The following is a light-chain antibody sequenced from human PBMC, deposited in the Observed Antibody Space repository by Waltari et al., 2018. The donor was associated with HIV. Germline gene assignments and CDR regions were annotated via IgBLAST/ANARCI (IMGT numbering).Light chain of an antibody. Sequence: QSALTQPAYVSGSPGQSITISCTGSSSDVGTYSLVSWYQHHPGKAPKLMIYEGNKRPSGVSNRFSGSKSGNTASLTISGLQAEDEADYYCSSYTSFSTVLFGGGTKLTVL. CDR2: EGN. CDR1: SSDVGTYSL. CDR3: SSYTSFSTVL. V-gene: IGLV2-23*03. J-gene: IGLJ2*01.